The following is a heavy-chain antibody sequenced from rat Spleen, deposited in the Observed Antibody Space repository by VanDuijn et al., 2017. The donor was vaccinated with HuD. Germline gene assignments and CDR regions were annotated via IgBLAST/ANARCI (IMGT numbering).Heavy chain of an antibody. CDR2: ISSDGGRN. D-gene: IGHD4-3*01. V-gene: IGHV5S10*01. J-gene: IGHJ3*01. Sequence: EVQLVESGGGLVQPGRSLKLSCEVSGFTLSDYNMAWVRQAPRKGLEWVTTISSDGGRNFYRDSVKGRFTISRDNAKSSLYLQMDSLRSEDTATYYCTRHDYSGVITNWFAYWGQGTLVTVSS. CDR1: GFTLSDYN. CDR3: TRHDYSGVITNWFAY.